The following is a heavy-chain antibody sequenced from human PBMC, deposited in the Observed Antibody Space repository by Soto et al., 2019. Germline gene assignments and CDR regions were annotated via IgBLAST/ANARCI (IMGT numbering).Heavy chain of an antibody. J-gene: IGHJ4*02. CDR3: ARARATIAAAATFDC. V-gene: IGHV4-4*02. D-gene: IGHD6-13*01. CDR2: VYRTGST. Sequence: QVQLQESGPGLVKTSGTLSLTCAVSGGSISTSNWWSWVRQPPGKGLEWIGEVYRTGSTNYNPSLESRLTISVDKSKYQFSLKLTSVTAADTAVYYCARARATIAAAATFDCWGQGTLVTVSS. CDR1: GGSISTSNW.